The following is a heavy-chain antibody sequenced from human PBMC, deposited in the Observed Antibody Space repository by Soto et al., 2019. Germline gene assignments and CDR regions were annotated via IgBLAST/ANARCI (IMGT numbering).Heavy chain of an antibody. D-gene: IGHD3-22*01. J-gene: IGHJ4*02. CDR2: ISGSGGST. Sequence: GGSLRLSCAASGFTFSSDAMSWFRQAPVKVPEWVSAISGSGGSTYYADSVKGRFTISRDNSKNTLYLQMNSLRAEDTAVYYCAKGRHYYDSSGYPAVYFDYWGQGTLVTVSS. CDR1: GFTFSSDA. CDR3: AKGRHYYDSSGYPAVYFDY. V-gene: IGHV3-23*01.